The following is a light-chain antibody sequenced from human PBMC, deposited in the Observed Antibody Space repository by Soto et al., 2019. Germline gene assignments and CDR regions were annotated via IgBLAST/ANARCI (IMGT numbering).Light chain of an antibody. J-gene: IGKJ4*01. CDR1: QSVNSN. CDR2: DAS. CDR3: QQYNFWPPLT. V-gene: IGKV3-15*01. Sequence: EIVMTQSPATLSVSPGERATLSCRASQSVNSNLAWYRQKPGQAPRLLISDASTRATGVPARFSGSWSGTEFTLTLSSLQSEDSGIYCCQQYNFWPPLTFGGGTKVEIK.